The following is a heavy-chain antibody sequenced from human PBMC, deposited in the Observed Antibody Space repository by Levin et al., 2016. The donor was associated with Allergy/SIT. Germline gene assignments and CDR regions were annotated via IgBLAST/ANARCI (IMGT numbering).Heavy chain of an antibody. V-gene: IGHV2-70*01. CDR2: IDWDDDK. CDR3: ARSIAVVTFDS. D-gene: IGHD6-19*01. Sequence: WIRQPPGKALEWLALIDWDDDKYYSTSLKTRLTISKDTSKNQVVLTMTNMDPVDTATYYCARSIAVVTFDSWGQGTLVTVSS. J-gene: IGHJ4*02.